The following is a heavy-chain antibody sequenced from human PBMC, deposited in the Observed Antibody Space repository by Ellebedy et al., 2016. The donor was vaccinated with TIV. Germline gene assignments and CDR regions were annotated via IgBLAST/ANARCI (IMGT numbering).Heavy chain of an antibody. Sequence: GESLKISXAASGFTFSNYWMTWVRQAPGKGLEWVANIKQDGSEKYYVDSVKGRFTISRDNTKNSLYLLINSLRAEDTAVYYCAGTNVATAGTFWGQGTLITVSS. V-gene: IGHV3-7*01. CDR1: GFTFSNYW. CDR3: AGTNVATAGTF. D-gene: IGHD6-13*01. CDR2: IKQDGSEK. J-gene: IGHJ4*02.